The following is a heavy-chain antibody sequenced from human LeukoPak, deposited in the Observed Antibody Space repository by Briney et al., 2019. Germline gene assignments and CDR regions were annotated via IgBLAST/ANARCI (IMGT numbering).Heavy chain of an antibody. J-gene: IGHJ5*02. D-gene: IGHD6-13*01. Sequence: GGSLRLSCAASGFTFDDYAMHWVRQAPGKGLEWVSGISWNSGSIGYADSVKGRFTISRGNAKNSLYLQMNSLRAEDTALYYCAKDVGGIAAAGSMFDPWGQGTLVTVSS. CDR2: ISWNSGSI. CDR3: AKDVGGIAAAGSMFDP. CDR1: GFTFDDYA. V-gene: IGHV3-9*01.